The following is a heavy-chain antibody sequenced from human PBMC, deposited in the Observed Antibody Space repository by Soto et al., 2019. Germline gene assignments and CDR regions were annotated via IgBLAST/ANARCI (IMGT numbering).Heavy chain of an antibody. CDR1: GYTFTNYE. CDR3: ARMASSGSLNWSDP. V-gene: IGHV1-8*01. D-gene: IGHD3-10*01. J-gene: IGHJ5*02. Sequence: ASVEVSCKASGYTFTNYEINWVRQATGQGLEWMGWMNPGSGNTGYAHKFQGRVTMTRNISISTSYMELSRLGSDDTAIYYCARMASSGSLNWSDPWGQGTLVTVSS. CDR2: MNPGSGNT.